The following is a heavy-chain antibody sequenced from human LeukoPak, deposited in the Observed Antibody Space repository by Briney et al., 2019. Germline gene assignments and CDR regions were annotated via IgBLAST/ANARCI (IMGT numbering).Heavy chain of an antibody. D-gene: IGHD6-19*01. CDR1: GYTFTGHF. Sequence: ASVKVSCKASGYTFTGHFMHWVRQAPGQGLEWMGWIYPKSGGTNYAQNFQGRVTMTRDTSISTGYMELSRLTSDDSAIYYCTRWRGYSSGWSGPFDDWGQGTLVTVSS. J-gene: IGHJ4*02. V-gene: IGHV1-2*02. CDR2: IYPKSGGT. CDR3: TRWRGYSSGWSGPFDD.